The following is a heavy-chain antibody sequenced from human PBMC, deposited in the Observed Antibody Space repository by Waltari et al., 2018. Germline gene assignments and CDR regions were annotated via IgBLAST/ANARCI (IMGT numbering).Heavy chain of an antibody. CDR2: SYYRGRT. CDR1: GGSISSYY. V-gene: IGHV4-59*01. J-gene: IGHJ3*02. CDR3: ARERGNFDAFDI. Sequence: QVQLQASGPGLVKPSETLSLTCTVSGGSISSYYWSWIRPPPGKGLVWVGYSYYRGRTNYDPARKSRVTISVDTSKNPSSRKLSSVTAADTAVYYCARERGNFDAFDIWGQGTMVTVSS. D-gene: IGHD4-4*01.